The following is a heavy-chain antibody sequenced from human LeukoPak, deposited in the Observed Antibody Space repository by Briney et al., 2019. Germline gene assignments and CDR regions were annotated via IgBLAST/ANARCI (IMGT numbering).Heavy chain of an antibody. D-gene: IGHD6-19*01. J-gene: IGHJ4*02. Sequence: GGSLRLSCAASGFTFSTYAMSWVRQAPGKGLEWVSGISGSGGSTNYADSVKGRFTISRDNSKNTLFLQVNSLRAEDTAVYYCAEAYSSVWYYFDYWGQGTLVTVSS. CDR3: AEAYSSVWYYFDY. CDR1: GFTFSTYA. CDR2: ISGSGGST. V-gene: IGHV3-23*01.